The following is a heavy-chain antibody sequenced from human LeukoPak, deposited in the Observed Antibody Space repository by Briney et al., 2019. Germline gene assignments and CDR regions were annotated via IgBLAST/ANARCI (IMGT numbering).Heavy chain of an antibody. V-gene: IGHV4-61*02. CDR1: GGSISSGSYY. Sequence: PSETLSLTCTVSGGSISSGSYYWSWIRQPAGKGLEWIGRIYTSGSTNYNPSLKSRVTISVDTSKNQFSLKLSSVTAADTAVYYCARYRGWYVDYWGQGTLVTVSS. CDR2: IYTSGST. CDR3: ARYRGWYVDY. J-gene: IGHJ4*02. D-gene: IGHD6-19*01.